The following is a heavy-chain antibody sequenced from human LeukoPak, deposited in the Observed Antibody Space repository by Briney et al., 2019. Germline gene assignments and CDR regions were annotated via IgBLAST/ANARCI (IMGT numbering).Heavy chain of an antibody. Sequence: GGSLRLSCAASGFTFSSYGMHWVRQAPGKGLEWVAVISYDGSDKYYADSVKGRFTISRDNAKNTLYLQMNSLRAEDTAMYYCARHLDYWGQGTLVTVSS. CDR2: ISYDGSDK. V-gene: IGHV3-30*03. CDR3: ARHLDY. CDR1: GFTFSSYG. J-gene: IGHJ4*02.